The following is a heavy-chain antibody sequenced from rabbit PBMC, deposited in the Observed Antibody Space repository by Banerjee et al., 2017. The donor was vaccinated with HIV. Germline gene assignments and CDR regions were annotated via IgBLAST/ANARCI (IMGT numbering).Heavy chain of an antibody. J-gene: IGHJ4*01. V-gene: IGHV1S40*01. CDR2: IDTTSSGTT. D-gene: IGHD4-2*01. Sequence: QSLEESGGDLVKPGASLTLTCTASGFSFSSSYYMCWVRQAPGKGLEWIACIDTTSSGTTHYASWAKGRFTISRPSSTTVTLQMTSLTGADTATYFCARSGSGWDHYFNLWGPGTLVTVS. CDR3: ARSGSGWDHYFNL. CDR1: GFSFSSSYY.